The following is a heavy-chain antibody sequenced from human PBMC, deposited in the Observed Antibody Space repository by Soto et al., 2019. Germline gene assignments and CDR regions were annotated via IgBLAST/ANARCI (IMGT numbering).Heavy chain of an antibody. J-gene: IGHJ4*02. CDR3: ARRSSGWYVDY. V-gene: IGHV3-23*01. D-gene: IGHD6-19*01. Sequence: EVQLLESGGGLVQPGGSLRLSCAASGFTFSSYAMSWVRQAPGKGLEWVSAISGSGGSTYYADSVKGRFTISRDNSKNTLYLQMNSLRAEYTAVYSCARRSSGWYVDYWGQGTVVTVSS. CDR1: GFTFSSYA. CDR2: ISGSGGST.